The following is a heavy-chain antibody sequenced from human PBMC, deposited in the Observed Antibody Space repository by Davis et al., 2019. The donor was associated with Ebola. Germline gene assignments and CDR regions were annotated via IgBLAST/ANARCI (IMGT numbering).Heavy chain of an antibody. CDR2: INPNSGGT. CDR1: GYTFTSYD. V-gene: IGHV1-2*06. J-gene: IGHJ5*02. D-gene: IGHD3-22*01. CDR3: ARGTYTMIVVVITSGWFDP. Sequence: AASVKVSCKASGYTFTSYDINWVRQTPGQGLEWMGRINPNSGGTNYAQKFQGRVTMTRDTSISTAYMELSRLRSDDTAVYYCARGTYTMIVVVITSGWFDPWGQGTLVTVSS.